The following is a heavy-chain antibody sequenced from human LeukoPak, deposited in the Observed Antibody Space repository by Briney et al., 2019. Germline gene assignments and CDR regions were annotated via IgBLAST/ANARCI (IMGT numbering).Heavy chain of an antibody. CDR2: INPNSGGT. V-gene: IGHV1-2*02. J-gene: IGHJ4*02. Sequence: ASVTVSCKASGYTFTGYYMHWVRQAPGQGLEWMGWINPNSGGTNYAQKFQGRVTMAKDTSNSTAYMEMGRLRSDDTAVYYCGRSSSSGYDLPDYWGQGTLVTVSS. CDR1: GYTFTGYY. CDR3: GRSSSSGYDLPDY. D-gene: IGHD5-12*01.